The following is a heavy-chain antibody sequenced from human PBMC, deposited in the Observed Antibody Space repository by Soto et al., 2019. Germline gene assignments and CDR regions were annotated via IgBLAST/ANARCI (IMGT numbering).Heavy chain of an antibody. CDR3: ARGYSSSSRGYFDY. CDR1: GGTFSSCA. Sequence: QVQLVQSGAEVKKPGSSVKVSCKASGGTFSSCAISWVRQAPGQGLEWMGGIIPIFGTANYAQKFQGRVTLTADESTSTAYMELRSLRSEDTAVYYCARGYSSSSRGYFDYWGQGTLVTVSS. J-gene: IGHJ4*02. CDR2: IIPIFGTA. V-gene: IGHV1-69*01. D-gene: IGHD6-6*01.